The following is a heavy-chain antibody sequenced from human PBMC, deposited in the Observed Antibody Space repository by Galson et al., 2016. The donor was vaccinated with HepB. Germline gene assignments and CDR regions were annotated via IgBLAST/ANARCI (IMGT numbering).Heavy chain of an antibody. Sequence: SVKVSCKASGGTFSSSVISWVRQAPGQGLEWMGGIIPQLGPPNYAQKFQGRVTITAVEFTSTAYMELSSLTSGDTAVYYCARSDWQQLLTTRFDDWGQGTLVSVSS. D-gene: IGHD6-13*01. J-gene: IGHJ4*02. V-gene: IGHV1-69*13. CDR3: ARSDWQQLLTTRFDD. CDR2: IIPQLGPP. CDR1: GGTFSSSV.